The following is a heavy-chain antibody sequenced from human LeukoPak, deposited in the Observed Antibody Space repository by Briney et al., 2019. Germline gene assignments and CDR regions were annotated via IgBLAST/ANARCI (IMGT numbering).Heavy chain of an antibody. J-gene: IGHJ4*02. CDR1: GFTFSSYW. V-gene: IGHV3-48*01. D-gene: IGHD3-22*01. Sequence: PGGSLRLSCAASGFTFSSYWMSWVRQAPGKGLEWVSYISNSGSSIHYADSVKGRFTVSRDNAKNSLYLQMNSLRAEDTAVYYCARDRPLYDNSGYYYLWGQGTLVTVSS. CDR3: ARDRPLYDNSGYYYL. CDR2: ISNSGSSI.